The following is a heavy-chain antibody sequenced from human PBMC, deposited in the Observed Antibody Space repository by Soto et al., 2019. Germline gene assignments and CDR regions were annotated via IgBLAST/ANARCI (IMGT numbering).Heavy chain of an antibody. J-gene: IGHJ5*02. V-gene: IGHV3-23*01. CDR2: ISGSGGST. D-gene: IGHD6-13*01. Sequence: GGSLRLSCAASGFTFSSYAMSWVRQAPGKGLEGVSAISGSGGSTYYADSVKGRFTISRDNSKNTLYLQMNRMRAEDTVVYYCANDDDRSSWYWFEPWAQRT. CDR1: GFTFSSYA. CDR3: ANDDDRSSWYWFEP.